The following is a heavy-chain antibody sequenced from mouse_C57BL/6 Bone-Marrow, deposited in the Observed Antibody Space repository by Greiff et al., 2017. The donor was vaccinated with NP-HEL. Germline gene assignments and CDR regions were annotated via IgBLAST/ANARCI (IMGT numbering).Heavy chain of an antibody. V-gene: IGHV14-4*01. CDR1: GFNIKDDY. D-gene: IGHD2-4*01. J-gene: IGHJ2*01. Sequence: EVQLQQSGAELVRPGASVKLSCTASGFNIKDDYMHWVKQRPEQGLEWIGWIDPENGDTEYASKFQGKATITADTSSNTAYLQLSSLTSEDTAVYYCTTWDDSLDYWGQGTTLTASS. CDR3: TTWDDSLDY. CDR2: IDPENGDT.